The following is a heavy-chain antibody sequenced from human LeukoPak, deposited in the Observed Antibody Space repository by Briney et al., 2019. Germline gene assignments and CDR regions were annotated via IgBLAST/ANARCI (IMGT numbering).Heavy chain of an antibody. CDR1: GGSFSGYY. D-gene: IGHD2-2*01. Sequence: PSETLSLTCAVYGGSFSGYYWSWIRQPPGKGLEWIGEINHSGSTNYNPSLKSRVTISVDTSKNQFSLKLSSVTAADTAVYYCARGCSSTSCYYYWGQGTLVTASS. V-gene: IGHV4-34*01. CDR2: INHSGST. J-gene: IGHJ4*02. CDR3: ARGCSSTSCYYY.